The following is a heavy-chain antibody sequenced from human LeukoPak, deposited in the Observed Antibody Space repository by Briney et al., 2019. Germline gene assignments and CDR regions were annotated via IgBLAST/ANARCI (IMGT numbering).Heavy chain of an antibody. J-gene: IGHJ4*02. V-gene: IGHV3-66*01. CDR3: AATWWELL. Sequence: GGSLRLSCAASGFTFSDYYMSWIRQAPGKGLEWVSVIYSGGSTYYADSVKGRFTISRDNSKNTLYLQMNSLRAEDTAVYYCAATWWELLWGQGTLVTVSS. D-gene: IGHD1-26*01. CDR2: IYSGGST. CDR1: GFTFSDYY.